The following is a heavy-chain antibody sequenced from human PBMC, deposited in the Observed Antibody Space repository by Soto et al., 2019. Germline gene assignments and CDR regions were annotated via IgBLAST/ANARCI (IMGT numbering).Heavy chain of an antibody. D-gene: IGHD4-4*01. CDR1: GYTFTDYY. CDR2: INPNSGGT. J-gene: IGHJ5*02. Sequence: SVKVSCKASGYTFTDYYIHWVRQAPGQGLEWMGWINPNSGGTNYAQKFQGRVTMTRDTPISTAYMELSRLRSDDTAVYYCARSPPGDSKTNWFDPWGQGTLVTVSS. V-gene: IGHV1-2*02. CDR3: ARSPPGDSKTNWFDP.